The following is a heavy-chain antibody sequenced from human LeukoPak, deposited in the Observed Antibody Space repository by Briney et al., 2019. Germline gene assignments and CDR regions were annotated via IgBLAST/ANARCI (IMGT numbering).Heavy chain of an antibody. CDR3: ARMGGSYYYYYYMDV. J-gene: IGHJ6*03. V-gene: IGHV4-38-2*02. CDR1: GYSISSGYY. D-gene: IGHD1-26*01. CDR2: IYHSGST. Sequence: SETLSLTCTVSGYSISSGYYWGWIRQPPGKGLEWIGSIYHSGSTYYNPSLKSRVTISVDTSKNQFSLKLSSVTAADTAVYYCARMGGSYYYYYYMDVWGKGTTVTVSS.